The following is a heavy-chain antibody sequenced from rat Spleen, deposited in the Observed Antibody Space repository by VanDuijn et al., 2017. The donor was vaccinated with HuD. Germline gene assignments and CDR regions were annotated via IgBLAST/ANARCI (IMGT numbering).Heavy chain of an antibody. CDR3: ARHGYYRTVMDA. Sequence: EVQLVESGGGLVQPGRSLKLSCAASGFTFSDYNMAWVRQAPKKGLEWVATISYDGSSAYYRDSVKGRFTISRDNAQSPLYLQMDSLRSEDTATYYCARHGYYRTVMDAWGQGASVTVSS. D-gene: IGHD1-1*01. J-gene: IGHJ4*01. V-gene: IGHV5-7*01. CDR1: GFTFSDYN. CDR2: ISYDGSSA.